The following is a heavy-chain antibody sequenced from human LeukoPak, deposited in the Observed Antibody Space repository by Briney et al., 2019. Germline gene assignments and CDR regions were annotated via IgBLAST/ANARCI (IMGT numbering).Heavy chain of an antibody. CDR2: IGGSGGST. Sequence: GGSLRLSCAASGFTFSSYAMSWVRQAPGKGLEWVSAIGGSGGSTYYADSVKGRFTISRDNSKNTLYLQMNSLRAEDTAVYYCAKDGYCSSTSCYGRHAFDIWGQGTMVTVSS. J-gene: IGHJ3*02. D-gene: IGHD2-2*03. CDR1: GFTFSSYA. V-gene: IGHV3-23*01. CDR3: AKDGYCSSTSCYGRHAFDI.